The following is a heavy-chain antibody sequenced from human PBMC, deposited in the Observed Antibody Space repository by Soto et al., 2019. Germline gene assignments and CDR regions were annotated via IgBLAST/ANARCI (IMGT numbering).Heavy chain of an antibody. CDR3: ARDYYGSGSYRSLLYYFDY. V-gene: IGHV6-1*01. J-gene: IGHJ4*03. CDR1: GDSVSSNSAA. Sequence: SQTLSLTCAISGDSVSSNSAAWNWIRQSPSRGLEWLGRTYYRSKWYNDYAVSVKSRITINPDTSKNQFSLQLNSVTPEDTAVYYCARDYYGSGSYRSLLYYFDYWGQGTTVTVSS. CDR2: TYYRSKWYN. D-gene: IGHD3-10*01.